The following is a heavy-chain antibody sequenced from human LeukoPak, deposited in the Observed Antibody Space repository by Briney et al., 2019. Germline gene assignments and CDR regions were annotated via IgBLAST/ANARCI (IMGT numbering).Heavy chain of an antibody. V-gene: IGHV3-9*01. Sequence: SGRSLRLSCAASGFTFDDYAMHWVRQAPGKGLEWVSGISWNSGSIGYADSVKGRFTISRDNAKNSLYLQMNSLRAEDTALYYCAKDRYGDYPDALGYWGQGTLVTVSS. CDR1: GFTFDDYA. J-gene: IGHJ4*02. CDR2: ISWNSGSI. CDR3: AKDRYGDYPDALGY. D-gene: IGHD4-17*01.